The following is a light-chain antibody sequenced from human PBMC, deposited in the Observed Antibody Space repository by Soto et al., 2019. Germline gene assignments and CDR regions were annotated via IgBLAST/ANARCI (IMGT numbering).Light chain of an antibody. CDR3: QVRTDWPPFMYS. Sequence: EIVLTQSPATLSLSPGERATLSCRASQSVDTFLAWYQQKPGRTPRRLIYDTSNRATGIPPRFSGTGSGTDFTLTISRLEPEDFAVYYCQVRTDWPPFMYSFGQGTKLEVK. V-gene: IGKV3-11*01. J-gene: IGKJ2*01. CDR2: DTS. CDR1: QSVDTF.